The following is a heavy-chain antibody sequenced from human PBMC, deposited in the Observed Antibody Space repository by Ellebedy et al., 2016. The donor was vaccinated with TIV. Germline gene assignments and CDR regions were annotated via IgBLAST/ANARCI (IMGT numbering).Heavy chain of an antibody. J-gene: IGHJ3*02. D-gene: IGHD4-17*01. Sequence: MPSETLSLTCTVSGYSISSGNFWVWIRQPPGKGLEWIGSIYRSGTTYYNPSLKSRVTISVDTSKNQFSLKLSSLTAADTAVYYCAKRQAYGDYEYAFDIWGQGTMVTVSS. CDR2: IYRSGTT. CDR1: GYSISSGNF. V-gene: IGHV4-38-2*02. CDR3: AKRQAYGDYEYAFDI.